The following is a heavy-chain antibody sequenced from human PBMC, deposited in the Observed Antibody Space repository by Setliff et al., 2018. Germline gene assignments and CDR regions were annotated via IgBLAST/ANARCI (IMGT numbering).Heavy chain of an antibody. CDR2: FDPEDGET. V-gene: IGHV1-24*01. CDR1: GYSISSGYY. J-gene: IGHJ1*01. Sequence: TCTVSGYSISSGYYWGWIRQPPGKGLEWMGGFDPEDGETIYAQKFQGRVTMTEDTSTDTAYMELSSLRSEDTAVYYCATGAYYYDSSGHPAEYFQHWGQGTLVTVSS. CDR3: ATGAYYYDSSGHPAEYFQH. D-gene: IGHD3-22*01.